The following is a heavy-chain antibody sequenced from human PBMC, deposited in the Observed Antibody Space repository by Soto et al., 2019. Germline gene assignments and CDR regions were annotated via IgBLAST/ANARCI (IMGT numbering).Heavy chain of an antibody. Sequence: QITLKESGPTLVKPTQTLTLTCTFSESSLSTSGVGVGWIRQPPGKALEWLALIYWNDDKRYSPSLTDRLTITKDTSKNQVVLTMTNMDPVDTATYYCAHSNLLYFDFWGQGTLVTVSS. CDR2: IYWNDDK. V-gene: IGHV2-5*01. D-gene: IGHD1-26*01. CDR3: AHSNLLYFDF. J-gene: IGHJ4*02. CDR1: ESSLSTSGVG.